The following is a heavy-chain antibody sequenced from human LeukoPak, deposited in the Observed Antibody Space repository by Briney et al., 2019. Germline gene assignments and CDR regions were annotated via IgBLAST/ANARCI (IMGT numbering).Heavy chain of an antibody. CDR3: ARARLGIGGGGY. CDR1: GYTFTSYY. D-gene: IGHD7-27*01. CDR2: INPSGGST. J-gene: IGHJ4*02. V-gene: IGHV1-46*01. Sequence: ASVKVSCKASGYTFTSYYMHWERQAPGQGLEWMGIINPSGGSTSYAQKFQGRVTMTRDTSTSTVYMELSSLRSEDTAVYYCARARLGIGGGGYWGQGTLVTVSS.